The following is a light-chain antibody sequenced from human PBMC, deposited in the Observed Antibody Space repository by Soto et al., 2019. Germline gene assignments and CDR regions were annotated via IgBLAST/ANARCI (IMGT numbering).Light chain of an antibody. CDR1: SSDIGAYNH. V-gene: IGLV2-8*01. Sequence: QSALTQPPSASGSPGQSVTISCSGTSSDIGAYNHVSWYQQHPGKAPKLLISEVTKRPSGVPDRFSGSKSGNTASLTVSGLQGDDEADYYCSSYGGNNNYVIFGGGTKVTVL. CDR3: SSYGGNNNYVI. J-gene: IGLJ2*01. CDR2: EVT.